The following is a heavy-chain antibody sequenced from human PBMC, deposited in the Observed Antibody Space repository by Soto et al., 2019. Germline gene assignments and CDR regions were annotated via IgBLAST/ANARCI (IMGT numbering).Heavy chain of an antibody. D-gene: IGHD6-19*01. CDR3: ARDQGSGWENDY. J-gene: IGHJ4*02. V-gene: IGHV3-48*02. CDR2: ISYGVSII. Sequence: EVQLVESGGGLVQPGGSLRLSCAASGFTFSSYSMNWVRQAPGKGLEWVSYISYGVSIIYYADSVKGRFTISRDDAKNSLYRQMNSLRDEDTAVYYCARDQGSGWENDYWGQGTMVTVSS. CDR1: GFTFSSYS.